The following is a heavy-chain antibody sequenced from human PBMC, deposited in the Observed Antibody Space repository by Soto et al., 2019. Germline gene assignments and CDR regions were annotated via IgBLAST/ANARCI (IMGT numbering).Heavy chain of an antibody. J-gene: IGHJ4*02. Sequence: GGSLRLSCAASGSPFSSYGMHWVRQAPGKGLDWVAVIWYDGSNKDYADSVKGRFTISRDNSKNTLYLQMNNLRVDDTAVYYCASSINWGQGTLVTVSS. V-gene: IGHV3-33*01. CDR1: GSPFSSYG. CDR3: ASSIN. CDR2: IWYDGSNK.